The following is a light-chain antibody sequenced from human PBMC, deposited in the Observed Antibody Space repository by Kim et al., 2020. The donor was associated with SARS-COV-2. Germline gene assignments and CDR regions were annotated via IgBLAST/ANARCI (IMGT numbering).Light chain of an antibody. CDR2: RNN. CDR1: NNNVGNQG. V-gene: IGLV10-54*04. Sequence: QAGLTQPPSVSKGLGQTATLTCTGNNNNVGNQGAAWLQRHQGHPPKLLSYRNNNRPSGISERFSASRSGDTASLTITGLQPDDETDYYCSAWDSTLNVWVFGGGTQLTVL. CDR3: SAWDSTLNVWV. J-gene: IGLJ3*02.